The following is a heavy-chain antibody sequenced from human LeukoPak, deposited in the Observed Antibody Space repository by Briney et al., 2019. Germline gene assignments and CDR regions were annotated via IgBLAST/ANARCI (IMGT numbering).Heavy chain of an antibody. V-gene: IGHV3-48*04. CDR2: ITSSSSSI. CDR3: ARERIYYGSGGDLTDARLYYYDGMDV. D-gene: IGHD3-10*01. Sequence: QAGGSLSLSCVASGFIFNEYSMNWVRQAPGQGLEWISYITSSSSSIYYADSVKGRFAISRDNAKNSLYLQMNSLRAEDTAVYYCARERIYYGSGGDLTDARLYYYDGMDVWGQGTTVTVSS. CDR1: GFIFNEYS. J-gene: IGHJ6*02.